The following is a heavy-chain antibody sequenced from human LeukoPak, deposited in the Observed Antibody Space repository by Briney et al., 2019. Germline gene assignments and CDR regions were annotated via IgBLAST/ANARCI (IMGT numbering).Heavy chain of an antibody. Sequence: ASVKVSCKASGYTFTGYYMHWVRQAPGQGLEWMGWINPNSGGTNYAQKFQGRVTMTRDTSIRTAYLELSRLRSDDTAVYSCARGVDTAMIYYYYYYMDVWGKGTTVTVSS. CDR1: GYTFTGYY. CDR2: INPNSGGT. D-gene: IGHD5-18*01. CDR3: ARGVDTAMIYYYYYYMDV. J-gene: IGHJ6*03. V-gene: IGHV1-2*02.